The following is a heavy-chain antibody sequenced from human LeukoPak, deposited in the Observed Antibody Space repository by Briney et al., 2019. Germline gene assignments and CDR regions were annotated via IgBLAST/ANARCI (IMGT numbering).Heavy chain of an antibody. Sequence: PGGSLRLSCAASGYTFSRYGMHWVRQAPGKGLEWVAVISYDGSNKYYADSVKGRFTISRDNSKNTLYLQMNSLRAEDTAVYYCAKDFRYSSGWSFDPWGQGTLVTVSS. J-gene: IGHJ5*02. CDR2: ISYDGSNK. CDR3: AKDFRYSSGWSFDP. CDR1: GYTFSRYG. D-gene: IGHD6-19*01. V-gene: IGHV3-30*18.